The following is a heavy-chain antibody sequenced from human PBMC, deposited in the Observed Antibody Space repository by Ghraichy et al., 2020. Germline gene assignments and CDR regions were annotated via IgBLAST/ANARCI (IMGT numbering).Heavy chain of an antibody. CDR3: AGARPKMGDFDY. CDR2: ISYDGSNK. Sequence: GGSLRLSCAASGFTFSSYAMHWVRQAPGKGLEWVAVISYDGSNKYYADSVKGRFTISRDNSKNTLYLQMNSLRAEDTAVYYCAGARPKMGDFDYWGQGTLVTVSS. D-gene: IGHD2-8*01. V-gene: IGHV3-30-3*01. J-gene: IGHJ4*02. CDR1: GFTFSSYA.